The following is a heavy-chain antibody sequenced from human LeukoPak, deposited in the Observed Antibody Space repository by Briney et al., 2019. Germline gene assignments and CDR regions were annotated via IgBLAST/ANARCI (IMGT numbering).Heavy chain of an antibody. Sequence: GASVKVSCKASGGTFSSYAISWVRQAPGQGLEWMGRIIPILGIANYAQKFQGRVTITADKSTSTAYMELSSLRSEDTAVYYCASRIAAAGTFLGRTVLYWGQGTLVTVSS. CDR3: ASRIAAAGTFLGRTVLY. CDR2: IIPILGIA. D-gene: IGHD6-13*01. CDR1: GGTFSSYA. V-gene: IGHV1-69*04. J-gene: IGHJ4*02.